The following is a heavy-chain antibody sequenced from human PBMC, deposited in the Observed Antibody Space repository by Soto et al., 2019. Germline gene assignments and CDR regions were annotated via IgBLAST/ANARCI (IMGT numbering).Heavy chain of an antibody. CDR1: GFTFSSYG. CDR2: IWYDGSNK. Sequence: QVQLVESGGGVVQPGRSLRLSCAASGFTFSSYGMHWVRQAPGKGLEWVAVIWYDGSNKYYADSVKGRFTISRDNSKNTLYLKMNSLRAEDTAVYYCARELTPYDFWSGYTNYYYYMDVWGKGTTVTVSS. CDR3: ARELTPYDFWSGYTNYYYYMDV. J-gene: IGHJ6*03. V-gene: IGHV3-33*01. D-gene: IGHD3-3*01.